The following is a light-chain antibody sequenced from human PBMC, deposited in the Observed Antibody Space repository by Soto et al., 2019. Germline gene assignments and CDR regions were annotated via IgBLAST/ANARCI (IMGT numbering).Light chain of an antibody. CDR1: QSVDSTF. V-gene: IGKV3-20*01. J-gene: IGKJ1*01. CDR3: QQYMSSVT. CDR2: GVS. Sequence: EIVLTQSPGSLSLSPGERATLSCRASQSVDSTFFAWYQKKPGQAPRLLMYGVSKRATGIPDRFSGSGSGTDFTLTISRLEPEDFAVYYCQQYMSSVTFGQGTRVEFK.